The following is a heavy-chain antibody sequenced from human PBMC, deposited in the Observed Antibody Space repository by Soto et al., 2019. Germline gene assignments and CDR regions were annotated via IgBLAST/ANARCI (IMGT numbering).Heavy chain of an antibody. CDR1: GGTFSSYA. D-gene: IGHD6-19*01. CDR3: ARDLGYSSGSRDDAFDI. V-gene: IGHV1-69*01. Sequence: QVQLVQSGAEVKKPGSSVKVSCKASGGTFSSYAISWVRQAPGQGLEWMGGIIPIFGTANYAQKFQGRVTITADESTSTAYMELSSLRSEDTAMYYCARDLGYSSGSRDDAFDIWGQGTMVTVSS. CDR2: IIPIFGTA. J-gene: IGHJ3*02.